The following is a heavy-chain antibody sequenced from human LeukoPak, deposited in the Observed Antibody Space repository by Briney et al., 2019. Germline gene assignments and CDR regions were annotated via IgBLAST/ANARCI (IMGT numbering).Heavy chain of an antibody. CDR3: ARDRDGDEDFDY. D-gene: IGHD4-17*01. Sequence: PGGSLRLSCAFSGFTINDYGVNWVRRAPGKGLEWLSHTSVNGAVRTYADSVKGRFTISSDTAKNSLYLQLNSLTVGDTAMYYCARDRDGDEDFDYWGRGTLVTVSS. J-gene: IGHJ4*02. CDR2: TSVNGAVR. V-gene: IGHV3-48*01. CDR1: GFTINDYG.